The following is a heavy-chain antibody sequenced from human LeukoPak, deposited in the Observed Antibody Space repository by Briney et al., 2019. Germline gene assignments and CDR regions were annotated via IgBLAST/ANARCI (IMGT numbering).Heavy chain of an antibody. Sequence: GGSLRLSCAASGFTLSRYWVHWVRQAPGKGLVWVSRINTDGSYTSYADSVEGRFTISRDNAKNTLYLQMNSLRAEDTAVYYCARDKGGCDDYWGQGTLVTVSS. CDR2: INTDGSYT. CDR1: GFTLSRYW. CDR3: ARDKGGCDDY. V-gene: IGHV3-74*01. D-gene: IGHD5-12*01. J-gene: IGHJ4*02.